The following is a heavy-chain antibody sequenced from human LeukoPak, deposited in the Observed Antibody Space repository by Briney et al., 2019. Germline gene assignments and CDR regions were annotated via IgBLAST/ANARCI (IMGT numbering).Heavy chain of an antibody. D-gene: IGHD3-3*01. CDR1: GFTFSTYW. J-gene: IGHJ6*04. V-gene: IGHV3-7*01. Sequence: GGSLRLSCAASGFTFSTYWMSWVRQAPGKGLEWVANIKQDGSEKYYVDSVKGRFTISRDNAKNSLYLQMNSLRAEDTAVYYCARVAPGLRFLEWLMDVWGKGTTVTVSS. CDR3: ARVAPGLRFLEWLMDV. CDR2: IKQDGSEK.